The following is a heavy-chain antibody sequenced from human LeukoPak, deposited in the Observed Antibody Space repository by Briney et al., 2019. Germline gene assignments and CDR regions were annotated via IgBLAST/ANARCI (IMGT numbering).Heavy chain of an antibody. CDR2: IYYSGST. D-gene: IGHD3-22*01. CDR3: ARGRDSDY. J-gene: IGHJ4*02. V-gene: IGHV4-30-4*08. CDR1: GGSISSGDYY. Sequence: NSSETLSLTCTVSGGSISSGDYYWSWIRQPPGKGLEWIGYIYYSGSTYYNPSLKSRVTISVDTSKNQFSLKLSSVTAADTAVYYCARGRDSDYWGQGTLVTVSS.